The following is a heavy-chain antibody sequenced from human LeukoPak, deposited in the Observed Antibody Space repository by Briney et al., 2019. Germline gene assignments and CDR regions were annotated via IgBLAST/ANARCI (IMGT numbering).Heavy chain of an antibody. D-gene: IGHD1-26*01. CDR3: ASWDSDRYYFDY. J-gene: IGHJ4*02. CDR2: IYYSGST. Sequence: PSETLSLTCTVSGGSISSYYWSWIRQPPGKGLEWIGYIYYSGSTNYNPSLKSRVTISVDTSKNQFSLKLSSVTAADTAVYYCASWDSDRYYFDYWGQGTLVTVSS. V-gene: IGHV4-59*01. CDR1: GGSISSYY.